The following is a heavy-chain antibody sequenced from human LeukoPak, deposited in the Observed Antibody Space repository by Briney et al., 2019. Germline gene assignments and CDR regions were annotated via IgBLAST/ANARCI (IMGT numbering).Heavy chain of an antibody. CDR3: ARDKGYCSSTSCSGLGYFDY. D-gene: IGHD2-2*01. Sequence: ASVKVSCKASGYTFTSYGISWVRQAPGQGLEWMGWISAYNGNTNYAQKLQGRVTMTTDTSTSTAYMELSRLRSDDTAVYYCARDKGYCSSTSCSGLGYFDYWGQGTLVTVSS. J-gene: IGHJ4*02. CDR1: GYTFTSYG. CDR2: ISAYNGNT. V-gene: IGHV1-18*01.